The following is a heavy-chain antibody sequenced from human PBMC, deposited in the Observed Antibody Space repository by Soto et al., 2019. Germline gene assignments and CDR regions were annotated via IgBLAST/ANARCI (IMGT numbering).Heavy chain of an antibody. V-gene: IGHV2-5*02. J-gene: IGHJ6*02. D-gene: IGHD1-26*01. CDR2: IYWDDDQ. Sequence: SGPTLVNPTQTLTMTCSVSWVALSTGGEGAGCIRQPPGKALEWLALIYWDDDQRSSPSLKTRLTISKDTSKNQVVLTMTNMDPVDTATYYCARIQYSGSYYYYYGMDVWGQGTTVTVSS. CDR1: WVALSTGGEG. CDR3: ARIQYSGSYYYYYGMDV.